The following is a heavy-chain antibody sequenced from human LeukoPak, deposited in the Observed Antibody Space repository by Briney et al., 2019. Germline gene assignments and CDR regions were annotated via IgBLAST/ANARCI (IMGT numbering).Heavy chain of an antibody. Sequence: GGSLRLSCAASGFTFSSYGMHWVRQAPGKGLEWVAVISYDGSNKYYADSVKGRFTIPRDNSKNTLYLQMNSLRAEDTAVYYCAKDSDCSSTSCYDYWGQGTLVTVSS. CDR1: GFTFSSYG. D-gene: IGHD2-2*01. J-gene: IGHJ4*02. V-gene: IGHV3-30*18. CDR3: AKDSDCSSTSCYDY. CDR2: ISYDGSNK.